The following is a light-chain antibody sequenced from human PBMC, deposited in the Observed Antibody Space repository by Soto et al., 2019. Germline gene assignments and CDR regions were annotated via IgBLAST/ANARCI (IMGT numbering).Light chain of an antibody. CDR1: SSNIGNKY. CDR3: GTWDTSLRVFYV. V-gene: IGLV1-51*01. CDR2: DNY. J-gene: IGLJ1*01. Sequence: QSVLTQPPSVSAAPGQNVTISCSGTSSNIGNKYVSWYQHLPGTAPRILIYDNYKRPSGIPDRFSGFKSGTSATLGITGLQTGDEADYYCGTWDTSLRVFYVFGSGTKVTVL.